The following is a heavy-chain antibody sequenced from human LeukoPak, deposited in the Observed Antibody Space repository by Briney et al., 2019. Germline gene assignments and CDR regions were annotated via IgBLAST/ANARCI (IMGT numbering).Heavy chain of an antibody. D-gene: IGHD1-26*01. CDR2: ISGSGGST. J-gene: IGHJ4*02. CDR1: GFTFSSYA. CDR3: AKDFQWELLNYFDY. V-gene: IGHV3-23*01. Sequence: GASLRLSCAASGFTFSSYAMSWVRQAPGKGLEWVSAISGSGGSTYYADSVKGRFTISRDNSKNTLSLQMNSLRAEDTAVYYCAKDFQWELLNYFDYWGQGTLVTVSS.